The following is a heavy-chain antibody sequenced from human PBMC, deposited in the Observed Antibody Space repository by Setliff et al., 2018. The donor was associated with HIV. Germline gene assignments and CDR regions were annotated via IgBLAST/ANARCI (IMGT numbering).Heavy chain of an antibody. J-gene: IGHJ6*03. Sequence: PGGSLRLSCAASGFTFSSFGMHWVRQAPGKGLEWVAVIWFDGSNKYYADSVKGRFTISRDNSKNTLYLQMNSLRAEDTAVYYCAKESGLYSNYKSYYYMDVWGKGTTVTVSS. CDR2: IWFDGSNK. D-gene: IGHD4-4*01. CDR3: AKESGLYSNYKSYYYMDV. CDR1: GFTFSSFG. V-gene: IGHV3-30*02.